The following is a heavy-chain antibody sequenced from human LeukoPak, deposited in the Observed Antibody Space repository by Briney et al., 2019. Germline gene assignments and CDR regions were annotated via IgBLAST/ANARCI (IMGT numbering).Heavy chain of an antibody. J-gene: IGHJ4*02. D-gene: IGHD5-12*01. V-gene: IGHV1-18*01. CDR1: GYTFTSYG. Sequence: PRASVTVSCKASGYTFTSYGISWVRQAPGQGLEWMGWISAYNGGTNYAQKLQGRVTMTTDTSTSTAYMELRSLRSGDTAVYYCARGYSGHGDYWGQGTLVTVSS. CDR2: ISAYNGGT. CDR3: ARGYSGHGDY.